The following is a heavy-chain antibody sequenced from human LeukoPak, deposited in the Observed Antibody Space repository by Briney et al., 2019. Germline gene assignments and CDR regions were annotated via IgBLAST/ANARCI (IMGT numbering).Heavy chain of an antibody. V-gene: IGHV3-66*01. Sequence: PGGSLRLSCAASGFTFSSYSMNWVRQAPGKGLEWVSLIYTGGGTYYADSVKGRFTISRDNSKNTLYLQMNSLRAEDTAVYYCARVDAFDLWGQGTLVTVSS. CDR1: GFTFSSYS. CDR2: IYTGGGT. J-gene: IGHJ3*01. CDR3: ARVDAFDL.